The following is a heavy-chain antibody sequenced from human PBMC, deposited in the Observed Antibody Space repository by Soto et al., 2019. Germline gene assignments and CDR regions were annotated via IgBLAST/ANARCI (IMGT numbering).Heavy chain of an antibody. V-gene: IGHV1-18*01. J-gene: IGHJ4*02. CDR1: GYTFTIYG. CDR2: ISAYNGNT. Sequence: QVQLVQSGAEVKKPGASVKVSCKASGYTFTIYGFSWVRQAPGKGLEWMGWISAYNGNTKNALKLQGRVSMATDTSTSTVYMELRSQISDDTAVYYCARDGRNGGYFDYWGQGTLVTVSS. D-gene: IGHD2-8*01. CDR3: ARDGRNGGYFDY.